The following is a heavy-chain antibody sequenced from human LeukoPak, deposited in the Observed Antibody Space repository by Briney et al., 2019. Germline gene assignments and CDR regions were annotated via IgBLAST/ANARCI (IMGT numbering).Heavy chain of an antibody. V-gene: IGHV3-23*01. Sequence: GGSLRLSCAASGFIFSTYAMTWVRQAPGKGLEWVSSITGSADTTYYADSVKGRFTISRDNSKNTLYLQMNSLRAEETAVYYCAKRGSTWFYFDYWGQGTLVTVSS. J-gene: IGHJ4*02. CDR3: AKRGSTWFYFDY. D-gene: IGHD6-13*01. CDR2: ITGSADTT. CDR1: GFIFSTYA.